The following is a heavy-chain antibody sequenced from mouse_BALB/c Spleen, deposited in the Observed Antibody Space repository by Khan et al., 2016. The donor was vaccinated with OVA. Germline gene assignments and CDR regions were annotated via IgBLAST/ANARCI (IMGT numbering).Heavy chain of an antibody. CDR3: SRHGYVAWFTY. Sequence: VQLQQSGPELMKPGASVKISCKASGYSFTTYYIHWVMQSHGKSLEWIGYIDPFSGATTYNQKFSGKATLTVDKSSSTAYIHLSNLTSEDSAVDYCSRHGYVAWFTYWGQGTLVTVSA. CDR2: IDPFSGAT. V-gene: IGHV1S135*01. J-gene: IGHJ3*01. CDR1: GYSFTTYY. D-gene: IGHD2-2*01.